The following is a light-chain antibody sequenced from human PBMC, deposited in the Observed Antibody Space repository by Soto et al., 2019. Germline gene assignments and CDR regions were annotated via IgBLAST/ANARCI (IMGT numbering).Light chain of an antibody. V-gene: IGKV3-15*01. Sequence: VMTQAPATLSVSPGESATLSCRASQTINNNVAWYQLKDGQVPRLLIPGASTRAADVPARFSGGGSGTDVTLTISSLKPEDFATYYCQQSYSTPLTFGGGTKVDIK. CDR3: QQSYSTPLT. J-gene: IGKJ4*01. CDR1: QTINNN. CDR2: GAS.